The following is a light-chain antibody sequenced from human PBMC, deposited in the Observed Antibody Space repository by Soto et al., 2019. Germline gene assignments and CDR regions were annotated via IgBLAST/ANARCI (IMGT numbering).Light chain of an antibody. CDR1: SSDVGGYNY. V-gene: IGLV2-11*01. CDR3: CSYAGSYTLGV. CDR2: DVS. Sequence: QSALTQPRSVSGSPGQSVTISCTGTSSDVGGYNYVSWYQQHPGKATQLMIYDVSKRPSGVPDRFSGSKSGNTASLTISGLQAEDDGDYYCCSYAGSYTLGVFGTGTKLTVL. J-gene: IGLJ1*01.